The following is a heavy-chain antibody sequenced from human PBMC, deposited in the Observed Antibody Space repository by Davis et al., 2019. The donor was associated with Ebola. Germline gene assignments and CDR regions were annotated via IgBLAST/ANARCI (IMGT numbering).Heavy chain of an antibody. D-gene: IGHD6-6*01. Sequence: AASVKVSCKASGGSFGSYTVTWVRQAPGQGLEWVGGIIPLFGTTNYAQKFQGRVTITADESTSTAYMELSSLRSEDTAVYYCAYSSSSPFDYWGQGTLVTVSS. J-gene: IGHJ4*02. CDR1: GGSFGSYT. V-gene: IGHV1-69*13. CDR3: AYSSSSPFDY. CDR2: IIPLFGTT.